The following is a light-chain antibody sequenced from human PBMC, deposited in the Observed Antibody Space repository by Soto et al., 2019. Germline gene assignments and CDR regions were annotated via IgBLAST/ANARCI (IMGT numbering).Light chain of an antibody. V-gene: IGKV4-1*01. Sequence: DIVMTQSPDSLAVSLGERAAINCKSSQTVFYSSNNKNYLAWYQQKQGQPXKXXIYWASTRESGVPDRFSGSGSGTDLTITVSSLQAEDVEVYYCQQYFSTPITFGQGTRLEIK. J-gene: IGKJ5*01. CDR1: QTVFYSSNNKNY. CDR2: WAS. CDR3: QQYFSTPIT.